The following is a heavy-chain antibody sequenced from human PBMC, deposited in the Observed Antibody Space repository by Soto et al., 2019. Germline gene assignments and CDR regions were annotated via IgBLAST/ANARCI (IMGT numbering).Heavy chain of an antibody. V-gene: IGHV5-51*01. CDR3: ARQRGYCSGGSCQNDAFDI. Sequence: GESLKISCKGSGYSFTSYWIGWVRQMPGKGLEWMGIIYPGDSDTRYSPSFQGQVTISADKSISTAYLQWSSLKASDTAMYYCARQRGYCSGGSCQNDAFDIWGQGTMVTVSS. CDR2: IYPGDSDT. J-gene: IGHJ3*02. CDR1: GYSFTSYW. D-gene: IGHD2-15*01.